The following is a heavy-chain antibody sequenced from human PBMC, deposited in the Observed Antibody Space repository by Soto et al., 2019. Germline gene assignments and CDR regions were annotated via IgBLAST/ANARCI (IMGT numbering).Heavy chain of an antibody. V-gene: IGHV3-48*01. J-gene: IGHJ4*02. D-gene: IGHD3-10*01. CDR2: ISSSSSTI. CDR3: ARDVYYYGSGNPVDY. Sequence: EVQLVESGGGLVQPGGSLRLSCAASGFTFSSYSMNWVRQAPGKGLEWVSYISSSSSTIYYADSVKGRFTISRDNAKNSLYLQRNSLRAEDTAVYYCARDVYYYGSGNPVDYWGQVTLVTVSS. CDR1: GFTFSSYS.